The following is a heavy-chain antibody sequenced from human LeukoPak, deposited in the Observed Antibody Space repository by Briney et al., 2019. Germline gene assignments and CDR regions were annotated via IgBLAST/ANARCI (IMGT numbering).Heavy chain of an antibody. CDR2: IYSGGST. Sequence: GGSLRLSCAASEFSVGSNYMNWVRQAPGKGLEWVSLIYSGGSTYYEASVKGRFTISRDNSKNTLYLQMSSLRAEDTAVYYCAREWLYYFDYWGQGTLVTVSS. CDR1: EFSVGSNY. V-gene: IGHV3-66*01. CDR3: AREWLYYFDY. D-gene: IGHD5-12*01. J-gene: IGHJ4*02.